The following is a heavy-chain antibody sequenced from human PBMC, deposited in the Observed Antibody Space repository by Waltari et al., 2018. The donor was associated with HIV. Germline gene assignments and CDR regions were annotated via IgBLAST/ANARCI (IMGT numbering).Heavy chain of an antibody. CDR3: ARKGLGFGETRGGNWFDP. D-gene: IGHD3-10*01. Sequence: QVQLQQWGAGLLKPSETLSLTCAVYGGSFSGYYWSWIRQPPGKGLEWIGEINHSGSTNYDPSHKGVVTISVDASNNQFSLKLGSVTASDTAVYYWARKGLGFGETRGGNWFDPWGQGTLVTVSS. J-gene: IGHJ5*02. CDR1: GGSFSGYY. CDR2: INHSGST. V-gene: IGHV4-34*01.